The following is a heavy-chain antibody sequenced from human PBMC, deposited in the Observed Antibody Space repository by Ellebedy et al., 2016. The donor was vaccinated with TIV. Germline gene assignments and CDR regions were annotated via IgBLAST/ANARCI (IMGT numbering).Heavy chain of an antibody. V-gene: IGHV4-34*01. Sequence: SETLSLXXAVYGGSFSGYYWSWIRQPPGKGLEWIGEINHSGSTNYNPSLKSRVTISVDTSKNQFSLKLSSVTAADTAVYYCARGLDIVVVPAATHGYYYMDVWGKGTTVTVSS. D-gene: IGHD2-2*01. J-gene: IGHJ6*03. CDR1: GGSFSGYY. CDR3: ARGLDIVVVPAATHGYYYMDV. CDR2: INHSGST.